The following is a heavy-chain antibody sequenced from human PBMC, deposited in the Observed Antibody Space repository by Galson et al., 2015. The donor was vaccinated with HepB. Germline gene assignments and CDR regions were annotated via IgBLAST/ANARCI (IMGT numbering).Heavy chain of an antibody. J-gene: IGHJ4*02. CDR3: ARDGSGYYGSGSYFPDY. V-gene: IGHV1-3*01. Sequence: SVKVSCKASGYTFTSYAMHWVRQAPGQRLEWMGWINAGNGNTKYSQKFQGRVTITRDTSASTAYMELSSLRSEDTAVYYCARDGSGYYGSGSYFPDYWGQGTLVTVSS. CDR1: GYTFTSYA. D-gene: IGHD3-10*01. CDR2: INAGNGNT.